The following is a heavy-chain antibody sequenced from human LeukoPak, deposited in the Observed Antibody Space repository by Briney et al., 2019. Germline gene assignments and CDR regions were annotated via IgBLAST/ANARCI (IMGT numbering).Heavy chain of an antibody. J-gene: IGHJ6*03. CDR2: IYYSGST. CDR1: GGSISSYY. CDR3: ARGHYGSGSPYYMDV. Sequence: SETLSLTCTVSGGSISSYYWSWIRQPPGKGLEWIGYIYYSGSTNYSPSLKSRVTISVDTSKNQFSLKLSSVTAADTAVYYCARGHYGSGSPYYMDVWGKGTTVTISS. D-gene: IGHD3-10*01. V-gene: IGHV4-59*01.